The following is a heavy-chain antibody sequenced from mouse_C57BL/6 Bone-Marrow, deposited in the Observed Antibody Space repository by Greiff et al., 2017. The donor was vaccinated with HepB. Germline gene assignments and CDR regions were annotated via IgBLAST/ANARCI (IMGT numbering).Heavy chain of an antibody. CDR3: ARWGFITTVDYYAMDY. Sequence: QVQLKQSGAELVRPGTSVKMSCKASGYTFTNYWIGWAKQRPGHGLEWIGDIYPGGGYTNYNEKFKGKATLTADKSSSTAYMQFSSLTSEDSAIYYCARWGFITTVDYYAMDYWGQGTSVTVSS. J-gene: IGHJ4*01. D-gene: IGHD1-1*01. CDR1: GYTFTNYW. CDR2: IYPGGGYT. V-gene: IGHV1-63*01.